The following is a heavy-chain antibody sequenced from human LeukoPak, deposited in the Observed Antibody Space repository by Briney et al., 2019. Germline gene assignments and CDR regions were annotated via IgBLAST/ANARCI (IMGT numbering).Heavy chain of an antibody. V-gene: IGHV3-48*03. CDR1: GSTFSTYE. Sequence: AGGSLRLSCAASGSTFSTYEINWVRQAPGKGLEWLSHISTSGSSIRYADSVKGRFTISRDNAKNSLYLQMNSLRAEDTALYYCASVLGQQLVYYYYYMDVWGKGTTVTVSS. D-gene: IGHD6-13*01. CDR3: ASVLGQQLVYYYYYMDV. CDR2: ISTSGSSI. J-gene: IGHJ6*03.